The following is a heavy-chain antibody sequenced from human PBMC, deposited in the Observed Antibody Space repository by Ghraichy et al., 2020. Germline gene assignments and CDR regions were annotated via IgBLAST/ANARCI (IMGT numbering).Heavy chain of an antibody. J-gene: IGHJ1*01. CDR1: GYSISSGYY. CDR2: IFHSGTT. V-gene: IGHV4-38-2*01. D-gene: IGHD4/OR15-4a*01. Sequence: ESLNISCCVSGYSISSGYYWGWIRQPPGEGLQWIATIFHSGTTYYNPSLKSRLTISVDTSKNQFSLKLTSVTATDTAMYCCARSTTGGAWYFQHWGQGIQVTVSS. CDR3: ARSTTGGAWYFQH.